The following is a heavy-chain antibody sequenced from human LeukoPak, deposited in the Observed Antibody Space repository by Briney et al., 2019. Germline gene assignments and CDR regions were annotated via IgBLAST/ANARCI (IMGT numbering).Heavy chain of an antibody. CDR1: GFTFSSYW. CDR2: IKQDGSEK. V-gene: IGHV3-7*03. J-gene: IGHJ4*02. Sequence: EAGGSLRLSCAASGFTFSSYWMSWVRQAPGKGLEWVANIKQDGSEKYYVDSVKGRFTISRDNAKNSLYLQMNSLRAEDTAVYYCARDKIVGATNFDYWGQGTLVTVSS. CDR3: ARDKIVGATNFDY. D-gene: IGHD1-26*01.